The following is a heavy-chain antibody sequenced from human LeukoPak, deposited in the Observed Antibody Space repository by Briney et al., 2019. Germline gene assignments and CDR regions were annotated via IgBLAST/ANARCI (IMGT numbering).Heavy chain of an antibody. CDR1: GGSFSGYY. D-gene: IGHD3-10*01. J-gene: IGHJ6*02. V-gene: IGHV4-34*01. CDR2: INHSGST. Sequence: PSETLSLTCAVYGGSFSGYYWSWIRQPPGKGLEWIGEINHSGSTNYNPSLKSRVTISVDTSKNQFSLKLSSVTAADTAVYYCARQGSGSYSTYYYYYYGMDVWGQGTTVTVSS. CDR3: ARQGSGSYSTYYYYYYGMDV.